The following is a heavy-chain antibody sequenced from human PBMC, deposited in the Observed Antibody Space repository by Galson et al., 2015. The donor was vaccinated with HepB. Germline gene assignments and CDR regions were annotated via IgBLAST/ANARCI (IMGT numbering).Heavy chain of an antibody. CDR3: ARVRRDIVVVVAATHRGHGMDV. J-gene: IGHJ6*02. V-gene: IGHV1-69*04. CDR2: IIPILGIA. Sequence: SVKVSCKASGGTFSSYAISWVRQAPGQGLEWTGRIIPILGIANYAQKFQGRVTITADKSTSTAYMELSSLRSEDTAVYYCARVRRDIVVVVAATHRGHGMDVWGQGTTVTVSS. CDR1: GGTFSSYA. D-gene: IGHD2-15*01.